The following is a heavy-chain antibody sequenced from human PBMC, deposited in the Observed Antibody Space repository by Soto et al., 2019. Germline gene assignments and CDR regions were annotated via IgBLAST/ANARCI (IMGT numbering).Heavy chain of an antibody. CDR1: GFTFRTYT. V-gene: IGHV3-21*02. D-gene: IGHD1-26*01. CDR3: ARLGTSGLADAFDI. Sequence: EVQLVESGGGLVKPGGSLRLSCVASGFTFRTYTMNWVRQAPGKGLEWVSCIRPGNNGKHYAHSLEGRLPISRDDAKNLLDLQMDNMRPEDTVVYYCARLGTSGLADAFDIWGQGTMVTVSS. CDR2: IRPGNNGK. J-gene: IGHJ3*02.